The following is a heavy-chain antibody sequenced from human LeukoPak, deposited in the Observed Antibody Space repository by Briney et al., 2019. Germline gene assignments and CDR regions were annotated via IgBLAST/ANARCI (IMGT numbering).Heavy chain of an antibody. CDR3: ARGSGAAGRVYYFDY. CDR1: GFTFSSYS. V-gene: IGHV3-48*01. CDR2: ISGSTGTI. D-gene: IGHD6-13*01. J-gene: IGHJ4*02. Sequence: GGSLRLSCGASGFTFSSYSMNWVRQAPGKGLEWVSYISGSTGTIYYADSVTGRFTIFRDNANNSLFLQMNSLRAKDSAIYYCARGSGAAGRVYYFDYWGQGTLVTVSS.